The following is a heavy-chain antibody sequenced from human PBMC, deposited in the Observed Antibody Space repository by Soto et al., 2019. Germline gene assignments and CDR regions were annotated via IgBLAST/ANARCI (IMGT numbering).Heavy chain of an antibody. CDR1: GFTFVDYG. CDR3: AKGGEALYSSSWQTTYYFDY. D-gene: IGHD6-13*01. J-gene: IGHJ4*02. Sequence: GGSLRLSCAASGFTFVDYGMHWVRQATGKGLEWVSGISWNSGSIGYADSVKGRFTISRDNAKNSLYLQMNSLRAEDTALYYCAKGGEALYSSSWQTTYYFDYWGQGTLVTVSS. V-gene: IGHV3-9*01. CDR2: ISWNSGSI.